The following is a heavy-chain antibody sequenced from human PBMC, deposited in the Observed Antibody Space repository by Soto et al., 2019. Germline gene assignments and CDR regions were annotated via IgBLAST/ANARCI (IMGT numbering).Heavy chain of an antibody. CDR3: ARGDLITFGLGYFDL. CDR2: IKQDGSEK. Sequence: QPGGSLRLSCAASGFTFSSYWMSWVRQAPGKGLEWVANIKQDGSEKYYVDSVKGRFTISRDNAKNSLYLQMDSLRAEDTAVYYCARGDLITFGLGYFDLWGRGTLVTVSS. D-gene: IGHD3-16*01. V-gene: IGHV3-7*01. J-gene: IGHJ2*01. CDR1: GFTFSSYW.